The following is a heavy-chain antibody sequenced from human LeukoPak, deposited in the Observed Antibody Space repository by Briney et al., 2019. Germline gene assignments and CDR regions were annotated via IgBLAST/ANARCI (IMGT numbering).Heavy chain of an antibody. CDR2: IYYSGST. J-gene: IGHJ4*02. CDR1: GGSISSSSYY. D-gene: IGHD2-2*02. V-gene: IGHV4-39*01. CDR3: ARHPDYCSSTSCYTNYFDY. Sequence: SETLSLTCTVSGGSISSSSYYWGWIRQPPGKGLEWIGSIYYSGSTYYNPSLKSRVTISVDTSKNQFSLKLGSVTAADTAVYYCARHPDYCSSTSCYTNYFDYWGQGTLVTVSS.